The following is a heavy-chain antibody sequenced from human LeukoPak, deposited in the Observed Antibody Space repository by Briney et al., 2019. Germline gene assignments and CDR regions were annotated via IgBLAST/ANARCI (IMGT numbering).Heavy chain of an antibody. CDR3: ARELKPGMPAPYNWFDP. V-gene: IGHV4-4*07. J-gene: IGHJ5*02. CDR1: GGPLSSYY. D-gene: IGHD2-2*01. Sequence: SDTLSLICTVSGGPLSSYYWLWTRHPAGKALEGIGYIYTSVSTNYNPTLKSRVTMSVDTSKNQFSLKLSSVTAADTAVYYCARELKPGMPAPYNWFDPWGQGTLVTVSS. CDR2: IYTSVST.